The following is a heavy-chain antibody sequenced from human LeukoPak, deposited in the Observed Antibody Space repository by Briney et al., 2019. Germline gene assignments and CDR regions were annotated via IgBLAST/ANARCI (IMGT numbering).Heavy chain of an antibody. CDR2: ISSSGSTI. CDR1: GFTFSDYY. CDR3: ALTYYDYVWGSYRFDY. Sequence: PGGSLRLSCAASGFTFSDYYMSWIRQAPGKGLEWVSYISSSGSTIYYADSVKGRFTISRDNAKKSLYLQMNSLRAEDTAVYYCALTYYDYVWGSYRFDYWGQGTLVTVSS. J-gene: IGHJ4*02. V-gene: IGHV3-11*04. D-gene: IGHD3-16*02.